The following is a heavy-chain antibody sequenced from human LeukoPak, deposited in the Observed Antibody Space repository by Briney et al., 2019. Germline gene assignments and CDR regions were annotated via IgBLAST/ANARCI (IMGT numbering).Heavy chain of an antibody. V-gene: IGHV3-7*01. CDR2: IKQDGSEK. D-gene: IGHD2-2*01. J-gene: IGHJ6*03. CDR1: GFTFSSYW. CDR3: VLRHCSRTMSHWSDTYYSYMDF. Sequence: GGSLRLSCAASGFTFSSYWMSWVRQAPGKGLEWVANIKQDGSEKYYVDSVKGRFTISRDNAKNSLYLQMNSLRAEDTAVYYCVLRHCSRTMSHWSDTYYSYMDFWDKGTTVTMS.